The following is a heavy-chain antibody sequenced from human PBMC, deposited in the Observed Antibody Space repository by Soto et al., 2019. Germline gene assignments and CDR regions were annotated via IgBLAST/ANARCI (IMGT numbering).Heavy chain of an antibody. CDR2: IKGDGAST. J-gene: IGHJ6*02. CDR1: GVTFNTYW. V-gene: IGHV3-74*01. D-gene: IGHD3-16*02. Sequence: EVQLVESGGGLVQPGGSLRLSCAGSGVTFNTYWIRWVRQAPGKGLVWVSWIKGDGASTRYAYSVKGRFTISRDNSKHPLYLQMNSHRAEYTVVYYCASGRCYGMDVWGQGTTVTVSS. CDR3: ASGRCYGMDV.